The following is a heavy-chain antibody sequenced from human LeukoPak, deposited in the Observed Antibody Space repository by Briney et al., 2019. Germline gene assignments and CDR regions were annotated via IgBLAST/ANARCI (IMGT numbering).Heavy chain of an antibody. V-gene: IGHV5-51*01. J-gene: IGHJ4*02. CDR2: IYPGDSDT. CDR3: ARRPQGLWFGEPFDY. CDR1: GYSFTSYW. Sequence: GESLKISCKGSGYSFTSYWIGWVRQMPGKGLEWMGIIYPGDSDTRYSPPFQGQVTISADKSISTAYLQWSSLKASDTAMYYCARRPQGLWFGEPFDYWGQGTLVTVSS. D-gene: IGHD3-10*01.